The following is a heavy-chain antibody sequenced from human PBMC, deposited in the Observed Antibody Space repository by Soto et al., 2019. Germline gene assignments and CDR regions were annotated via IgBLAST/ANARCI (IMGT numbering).Heavy chain of an antibody. Sequence: QVQLVQSGAEVKKPGSSVKVSCKASGDTFSSYAISWVRQSPGQGLEWMGGIIPISDTTNYAQKFQGRVTITADEATRTAYMELSSLRSEDTAVYYCARSQGSSTSLEIYYYYYYGMDVWGQGTTVTVSS. V-gene: IGHV1-69*01. CDR2: IIPISDTT. CDR1: GDTFSSYA. D-gene: IGHD2-2*01. CDR3: ARSQGSSTSLEIYYYYYYGMDV. J-gene: IGHJ6*02.